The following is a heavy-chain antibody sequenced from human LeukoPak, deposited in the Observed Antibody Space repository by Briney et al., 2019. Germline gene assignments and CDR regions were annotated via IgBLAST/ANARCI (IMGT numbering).Heavy chain of an antibody. CDR2: IIPIFGTA. J-gene: IGHJ6*02. V-gene: IGHV1-69*13. Sequence: SVKVSCKASGGTFSSYAISWVRQAPGQGLEWMGGIIPIFGTANYAQKFQGRVTITADESTSTAYMELSSLRSEDTAVYYCASWVSGGSCHCYYYGMDVWGQGTTVTVSS. CDR1: GGTFSSYA. D-gene: IGHD2-15*01. CDR3: ASWVSGGSCHCYYYGMDV.